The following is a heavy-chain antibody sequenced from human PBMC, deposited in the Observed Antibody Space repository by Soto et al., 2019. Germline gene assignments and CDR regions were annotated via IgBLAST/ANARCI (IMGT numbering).Heavy chain of an antibody. D-gene: IGHD4-17*01. V-gene: IGHV4-4*02. Sequence: QLQLQESGPGLVKPSGSLSLTCAFSGGSISSSTWWTWVRHSPGKGLEWIGEISHSGTTNYNPSLKSRITISLDKSKNQSSLELCSVTAADTAVYYGARYGDLHFSGMDVWGQGTRVTVSS. CDR1: GGSISSSTW. CDR3: ARYGDLHFSGMDV. J-gene: IGHJ6*02. CDR2: ISHSGTT.